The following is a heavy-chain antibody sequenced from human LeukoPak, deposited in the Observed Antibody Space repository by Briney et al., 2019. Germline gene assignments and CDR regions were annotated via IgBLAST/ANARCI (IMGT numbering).Heavy chain of an antibody. Sequence: QSGGSLRLSCAASGFAVNSNYLSWVRQAPGKGLEWVSLIYSGGDTYYADSVKGRFTISRDNSKNTLYLQMDSLRAEDTAVYHCAKDIADYVWGQGTLVTVSS. D-gene: IGHD3-16*01. CDR3: AKDIADYV. J-gene: IGHJ4*02. V-gene: IGHV3-53*01. CDR1: GFAVNSNY. CDR2: IYSGGDT.